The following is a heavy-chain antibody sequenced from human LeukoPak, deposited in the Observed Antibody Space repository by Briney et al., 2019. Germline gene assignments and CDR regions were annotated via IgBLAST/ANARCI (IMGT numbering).Heavy chain of an antibody. V-gene: IGHV3-23*01. D-gene: IGHD3-10*01. CDR3: ARRPVRGNWFDP. J-gene: IGHJ5*02. CDR1: GFTFSSYA. CDR2: ISGSGGST. Sequence: PGGSLRLSCAASGFTFSSYAMSWVRQAPGKGLEWVSAISGSGGSTYYADSVKGRFTISRDNSKNTLYLQTNSLRAEDTAVYYCARRPVRGNWFDPWGQGTLVTVSS.